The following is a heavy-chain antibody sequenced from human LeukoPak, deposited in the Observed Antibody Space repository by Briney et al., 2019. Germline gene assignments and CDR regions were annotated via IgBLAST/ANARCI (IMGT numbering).Heavy chain of an antibody. CDR3: ARGFYIWVAVAGGPFDY. J-gene: IGHJ4*02. V-gene: IGHV4-34*01. Sequence: ASETLSLTCAVYGGSFGGYYWSWIRQPPGKGLEWIGEINHSGSTNYNPSLKGRVTISVDTSKNQFSLKLSSVTAADTAVYYCARGFYIWVAVAGGPFDYWGQGTLVTVSS. CDR2: INHSGST. CDR1: GGSFGGYY. D-gene: IGHD6-19*01.